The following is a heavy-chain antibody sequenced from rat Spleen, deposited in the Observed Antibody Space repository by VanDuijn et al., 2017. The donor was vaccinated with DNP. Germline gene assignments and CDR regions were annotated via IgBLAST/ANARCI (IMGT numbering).Heavy chain of an antibody. CDR3: ARACSDGTYYPNWYFDF. J-gene: IGHJ2*01. Sequence: EVQLQESGPGLVKPSQSPSLTCSVSDYSITGNYWGWIRKFPGNKMEWMGYISYSGSTGYNPSLRSRISITRDTSRNQFFLHLNSVTTEGIATYYCARACSDGTYYPNWYFDFWGQGVMVTVSS. CDR1: DYSITGNY. V-gene: IGHV3-1*01. CDR2: ISYSGST. D-gene: IGHD1-12*02.